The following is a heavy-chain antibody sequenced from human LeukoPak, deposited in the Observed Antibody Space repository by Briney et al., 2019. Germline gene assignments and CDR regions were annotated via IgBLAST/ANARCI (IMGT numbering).Heavy chain of an antibody. V-gene: IGHV3-48*01. J-gene: IGHJ4*02. Sequence: GGSLRLSCAASGFTFKRYSMNWVRQAPGKGLEWVSYISGSTTTIYYADSVKGRFTISRDNAKNSLYLQMNSLRAEDTAVYYCARGSLYYDILTGYYGGPMGPCDYWGQGTLVTVSS. CDR3: ARGSLYYDILTGYYGGPMGPCDY. D-gene: IGHD3-9*01. CDR1: GFTFKRYS. CDR2: ISGSTTTI.